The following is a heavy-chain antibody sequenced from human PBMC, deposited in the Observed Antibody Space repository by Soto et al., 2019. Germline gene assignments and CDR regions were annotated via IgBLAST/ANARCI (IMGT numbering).Heavy chain of an antibody. CDR3: ARHHTWLYYFDY. J-gene: IGHJ4*02. D-gene: IGHD6-19*01. CDR1: GGSISSYC. V-gene: IGHV4-59*08. Sequence: PSETLSLTCTVSGGSISSYCWIWIRQPPGKGLDWIGYIYYSGSPNYKPPIQSRATTSVDTSKNQFYIQLSSVTAADKEAYYCARHHTWLYYFDYWGQGTLVTVSS. CDR2: IYYSGSP.